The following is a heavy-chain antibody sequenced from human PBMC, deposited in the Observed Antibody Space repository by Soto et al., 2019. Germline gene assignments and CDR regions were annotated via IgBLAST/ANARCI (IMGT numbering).Heavy chain of an antibody. J-gene: IGHJ4*02. CDR2: IIPILGIA. CDR3: ARADSGYDYDY. D-gene: IGHD5-12*01. CDR1: GGTFSSYT. Sequence: QVQLVQSGAAVKKPGSSVKVSCKASGGTFSSYTISWVRQAPGQGLEWMGRIIPILGIANYAQKFQGRVTITADKSTSTAYMELSSLRSEDTAVYYCARADSGYDYDYWGQGTLVTVSS. V-gene: IGHV1-69*02.